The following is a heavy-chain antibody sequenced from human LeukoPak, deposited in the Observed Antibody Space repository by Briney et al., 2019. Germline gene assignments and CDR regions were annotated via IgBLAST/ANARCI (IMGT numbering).Heavy chain of an antibody. J-gene: IGHJ4*02. D-gene: IGHD6-19*01. CDR2: ISTDGSST. V-gene: IGHV3-74*01. Sequence: GGSLRLSCAASGFTFNNYWMHWVRRAPGKGLVWVSRISTDGSSTSYADSVEGRFTISRDNAKNTLYLQMNSLRTEDTAVYYCARRTVAGGLDYWGQGSLVTVSS. CDR1: GFTFNNYW. CDR3: ARRTVAGGLDY.